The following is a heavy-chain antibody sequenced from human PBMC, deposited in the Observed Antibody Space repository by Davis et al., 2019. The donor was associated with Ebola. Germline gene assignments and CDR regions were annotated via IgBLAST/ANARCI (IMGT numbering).Heavy chain of an antibody. CDR2: IYYSGST. CDR3: ARLPWAYYFDY. J-gene: IGHJ4*02. D-gene: IGHD2-15*01. Sequence: PSETLSLTCTVSGGSISSYYWSWIRQPPGKGLEWIGYIYYSGSTNYNPSLKSRVTISVDTSKNQFSLKLSSVTAADTAVYYCARLPWAYYFDYWGQGTLVTVSS. CDR1: GGSISSYY. V-gene: IGHV4-59*01.